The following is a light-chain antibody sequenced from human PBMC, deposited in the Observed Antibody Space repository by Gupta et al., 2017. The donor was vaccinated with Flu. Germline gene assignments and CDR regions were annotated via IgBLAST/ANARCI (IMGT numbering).Light chain of an antibody. CDR2: DAS. CDR1: QDIRNS. J-gene: IGKJ2*01. Sequence: DILMTQSPTSLSASVGDRVTITCQASQDIRNSFNWYQQKPGKPPKLLIYDASSLERGVPSRFSGSGSETDFTFTISSLQPEDVATYYCQHYETLPYTFAQGTKLEIK. CDR3: QHYETLPYT. V-gene: IGKV1-33*01.